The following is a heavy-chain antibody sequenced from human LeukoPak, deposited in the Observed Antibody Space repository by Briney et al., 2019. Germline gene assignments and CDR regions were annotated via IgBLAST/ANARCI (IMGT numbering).Heavy chain of an antibody. CDR2: ISYDGSNK. CDR1: GFTFSSYA. V-gene: IGHV3-30*18. D-gene: IGHD3-10*01. J-gene: IGHJ6*02. CDR3: AKVANYGPGGHYYYGMDV. Sequence: GGSLRLSCAASGFTFSSYAMHWVRQAPGQGLEWVAIISYDGSNKYYADSVKGRFIISRDNSKNTLYLQMNSLRAEDTAVYFCAKVANYGPGGHYYYGMDVWGQGTTVTVSS.